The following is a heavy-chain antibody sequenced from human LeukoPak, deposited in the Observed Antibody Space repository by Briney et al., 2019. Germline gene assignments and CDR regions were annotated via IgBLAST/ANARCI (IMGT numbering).Heavy chain of an antibody. V-gene: IGHV3-23*01. CDR1: GFTFSSYA. J-gene: IGHJ4*01. CDR2: INSGGDT. Sequence: GGSLRLSCAASGFTFSSYAMSWVRQAPGKGLEWVSAINSGGDTFYADSVKGRFTISRDNSKNTLYLQMNSLRAEDTAVYYCAKRRPYYFGYWGHGTLVTVSS. CDR3: AKRRPYYFGY.